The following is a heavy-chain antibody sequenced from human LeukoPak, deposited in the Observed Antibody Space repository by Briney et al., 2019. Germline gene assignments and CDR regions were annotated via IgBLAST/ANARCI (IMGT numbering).Heavy chain of an antibody. Sequence: ASVKVSCKASGYTFTGYYMNWVGQSPGQGVEGLGWFNPNSGGTNYAQKFQGRVTMTRDTTISTAYMELSRLRSDDTAVYYCARTTILTGYYSPPDYWGQGTLVTVSS. D-gene: IGHD3-9*01. CDR2: FNPNSGGT. CDR3: ARTTILTGYYSPPDY. V-gene: IGHV1-2*02. CDR1: GYTFTGYY. J-gene: IGHJ4*02.